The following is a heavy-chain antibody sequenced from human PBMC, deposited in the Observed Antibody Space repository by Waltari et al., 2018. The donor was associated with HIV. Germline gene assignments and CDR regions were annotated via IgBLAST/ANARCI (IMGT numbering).Heavy chain of an antibody. D-gene: IGHD2-2*01. CDR3: ARAGVVPALFDL. J-gene: IGHJ2*01. CDR1: GYSISSDDN. V-gene: IGHV4-38-2*01. CDR2: VYHIRTT. Sequence: QVQLQESGPGLLKPSETLSLTCVVSGYSISSDDNWGWVRQPPGQVLEWIGSVYHIRTTLHIPSLNSLVTISIDTSKSQFSLKLSSVTAADTAVYYCARAGVVPALFDLWGRGTLVTVSS.